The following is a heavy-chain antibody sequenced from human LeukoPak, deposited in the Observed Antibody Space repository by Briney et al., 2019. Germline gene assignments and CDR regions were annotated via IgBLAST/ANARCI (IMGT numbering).Heavy chain of an antibody. CDR3: AKGRRTGTTLFDY. Sequence: GGSLRLSCAASGFTFSSYRMHWVRQAWTRGLEWVTFIRYDGSNKYYADSVKGRFTISRDNSKNTLYLQMNSLRAEDTAVYYCAKGRRTGTTLFDYWGQGTLVTVSS. CDR1: GFTFSSYR. J-gene: IGHJ4*02. D-gene: IGHD1-1*01. CDR2: IRYDGSNK. V-gene: IGHV3-30*02.